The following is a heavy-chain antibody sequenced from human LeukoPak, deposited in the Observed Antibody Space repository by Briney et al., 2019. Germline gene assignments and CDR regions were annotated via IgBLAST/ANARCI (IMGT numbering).Heavy chain of an antibody. J-gene: IGHJ4*02. V-gene: IGHV5-51*01. CDR1: GYSFTSYW. D-gene: IGHD4-17*01. CDR3: ARTRAALYGDTEYFDY. CDR2: IYPGDSDT. Sequence: GESLKISCKGSGYSFTSYWIGWVRQMPGKGLEWMGIIYPGDSDTRYSPSFQGQVTISADKSISTAYLQWSSLKASDTAMCYCARTRAALYGDTEYFDYWGQGTLVTVSS.